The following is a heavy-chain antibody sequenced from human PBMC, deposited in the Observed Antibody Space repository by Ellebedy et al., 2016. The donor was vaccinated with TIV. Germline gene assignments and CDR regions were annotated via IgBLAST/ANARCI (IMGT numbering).Heavy chain of an antibody. Sequence: GESLKISCTASGFTLSPFAMGWVRQTPGKGLEWVSGMYGSGRGITYSDSVKGRFTISRDNSKNTLYLQMNSLRPEDTAIYYCAKDQVAGDGRWVFDIWGQGTMVTVSS. CDR3: AKDQVAGDGRWVFDI. CDR1: GFTLSPFA. D-gene: IGHD3-16*01. CDR2: MYGSGRGI. J-gene: IGHJ3*02. V-gene: IGHV3-23*01.